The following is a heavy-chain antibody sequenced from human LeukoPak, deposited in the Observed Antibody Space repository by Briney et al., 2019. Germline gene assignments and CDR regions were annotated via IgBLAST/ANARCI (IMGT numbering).Heavy chain of an antibody. Sequence: GGSLRLSCAASGFTFSSYSMSWVRQAPGKGLEWVSYISSSSSTIYYADSVKGRFTISRDNAKNSLYLQMNSLRAEDTAVYYCARVRDFWSGYYDYWGQGTLVTVSS. CDR2: ISSSSSTI. V-gene: IGHV3-48*01. CDR3: ARVRDFWSGYYDY. J-gene: IGHJ4*02. CDR1: GFTFSSYS. D-gene: IGHD3-3*01.